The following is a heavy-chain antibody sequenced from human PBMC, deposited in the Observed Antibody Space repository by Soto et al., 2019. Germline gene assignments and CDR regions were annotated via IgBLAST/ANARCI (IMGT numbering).Heavy chain of an antibody. D-gene: IGHD2-2*01. Sequence: LSLTCTVSGGSISSYYWSWIRQPPGKGLEWIGYIYYSGSTNYNPSLKSRVTISVDTSKNQFSLKLSSVTAADTAVYYCARANPVYAVVWGQGTLVTVS. CDR2: IYYSGST. CDR3: ARANPVYAVV. V-gene: IGHV4-59*12. CDR1: GGSISSYY. J-gene: IGHJ4*02.